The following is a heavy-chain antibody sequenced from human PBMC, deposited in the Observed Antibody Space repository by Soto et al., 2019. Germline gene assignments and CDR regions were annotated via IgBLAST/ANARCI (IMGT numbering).Heavy chain of an antibody. CDR1: GYTFTVYY. V-gene: IGHV1-2*02. J-gene: IGHJ4*02. CDR2: INPNNGDT. Sequence: ASVKVSCKASGYTFTVYYLHGFLQSPFQWREWMGWINPNNGDTNYAQNFQGRVTMTRDTSISTAYMELSGLRSDDTAVYYCARVHTYYYYSGSFDYWGQGTLVTVSS. CDR3: ARVHTYYYYSGSFDY. D-gene: IGHD2-15*01.